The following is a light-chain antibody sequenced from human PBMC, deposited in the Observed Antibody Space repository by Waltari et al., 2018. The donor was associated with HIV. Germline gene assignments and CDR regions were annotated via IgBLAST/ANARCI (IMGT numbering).Light chain of an antibody. Sequence: QLVLTESPSASASLGASAKLTCTLSSGHSSNAIAWHQQQPEKGPRYLMKLNSDGSHSKGDGIPDRFSGSSSGAERYLTSSSLQSEDEVDYYCQTWGTGIRVFGGGTKLTVL. CDR3: QTWGTGIRV. J-gene: IGLJ3*02. CDR1: SGHSSNA. CDR2: LNSDGSH. V-gene: IGLV4-69*01.